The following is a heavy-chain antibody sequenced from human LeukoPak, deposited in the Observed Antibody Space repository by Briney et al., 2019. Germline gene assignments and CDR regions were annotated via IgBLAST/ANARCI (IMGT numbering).Heavy chain of an antibody. CDR3: ARTPARYCSSTSCRILDY. Sequence: ASVKVSCKASGYTFTSYGISWVRQAPGQGLEWMGWISAYNGNTSYAQKLQGRVTMTTDTSTSTAYMELRSLRSDDTAVYYCARTPARYCSSTSCRILDYWGQGTLVTVSS. J-gene: IGHJ4*02. D-gene: IGHD2-2*01. CDR1: GYTFTSYG. V-gene: IGHV1-18*01. CDR2: ISAYNGNT.